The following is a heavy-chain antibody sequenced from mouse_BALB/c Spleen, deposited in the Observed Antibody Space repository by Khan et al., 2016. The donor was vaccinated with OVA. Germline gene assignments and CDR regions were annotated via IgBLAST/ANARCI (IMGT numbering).Heavy chain of an antibody. CDR2: ISYSGST. Sequence: EVQLQESGPGLVKPSQSLSLTCTVTGYSITSGYGWNCIRQFPGNKLEWTGYISYSGSTNYNPSLKSRISITRDTSQNQIFLQLNSVTTKDTATYYCTRTAKIKYWGQGTTLTVSA. CDR3: TRTAKIKY. J-gene: IGHJ2*01. CDR1: GYSITSGYG. V-gene: IGHV3-2*02. D-gene: IGHD3-3*01.